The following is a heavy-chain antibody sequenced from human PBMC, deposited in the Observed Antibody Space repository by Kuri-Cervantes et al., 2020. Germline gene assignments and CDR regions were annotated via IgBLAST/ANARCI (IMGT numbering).Heavy chain of an antibody. CDR1: GFSLSTSGMR. Sequence: SGPTLVKPTQTLTLTCPFSGFSLSTSGMRASWIRQPPGKALEWLARIDWDDDKFYSTSLKTRLTISKDTSKNQVVLTMTNMDPVDTATYYCARGLLDDAFDIWGQGTMVTVSS. CDR2: IDWDDDK. D-gene: IGHD2-21*02. V-gene: IGHV2-70*04. J-gene: IGHJ3*02. CDR3: ARGLLDDAFDI.